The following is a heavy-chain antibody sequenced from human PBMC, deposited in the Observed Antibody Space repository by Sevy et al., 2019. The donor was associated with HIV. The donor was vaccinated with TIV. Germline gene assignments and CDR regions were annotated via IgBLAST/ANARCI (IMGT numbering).Heavy chain of an antibody. CDR3: ARDGNGLFDY. V-gene: IGHV3-48*01. CDR1: GFNFNTFA. CDR2: ISSSSSTI. Sequence: GGSLRLSCAASGFNFNTFAMSWVRQAPGKGLEWVSYISSSSSTIYYADSVKGRFTISRDNAKNSLYLQMNSLRAEDTAVYYCARDGNGLFDYWGQGTLVTVSS. J-gene: IGHJ4*02. D-gene: IGHD2-8*01.